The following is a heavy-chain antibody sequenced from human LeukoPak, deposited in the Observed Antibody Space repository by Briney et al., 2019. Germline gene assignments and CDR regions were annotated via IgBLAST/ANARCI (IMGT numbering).Heavy chain of an antibody. V-gene: IGHV4-34*01. CDR2: INHSGST. Sequence: PSETLSLTCAVYGGSFSGYYWSWIRQPPGKGLEWIGEINHSGSTNYNPSLKSRVTISVDTSKNQFSLKLSSVTAADTAVYYCARGPLKQQQGYMDVWGKGTTVTVSS. D-gene: IGHD6-13*01. J-gene: IGHJ6*03. CDR1: GGSFSGYY. CDR3: ARGPLKQQQGYMDV.